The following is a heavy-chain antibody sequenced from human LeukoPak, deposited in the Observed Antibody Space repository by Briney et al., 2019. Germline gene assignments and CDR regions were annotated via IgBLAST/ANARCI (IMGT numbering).Heavy chain of an antibody. CDR1: GGSISSGDYY. D-gene: IGHD2-15*01. Sequence: SETLSLTCTVSGGSISSGDYYWSWIRQPPGKGLEWIGYIYYSGSTYYNPSLKSRVTISVDTSKNQFSLKLSSVTAADTALYYCARDREWCSGGSCYSRWFDPWGQGTLVTVSS. V-gene: IGHV4-30-4*01. CDR3: ARDREWCSGGSCYSRWFDP. CDR2: IYYSGST. J-gene: IGHJ5*02.